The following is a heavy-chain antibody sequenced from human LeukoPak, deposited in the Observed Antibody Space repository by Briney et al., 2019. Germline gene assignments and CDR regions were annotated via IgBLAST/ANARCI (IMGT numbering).Heavy chain of an antibody. V-gene: IGHV3-23*01. CDR1: GFTFSSYA. CDR3: AKVPIDETIVVVPAAPWWYFDY. Sequence: GGSLRLSCAASGFTFSSYAMSWVRQAPGKGLEWVSAISGSGGSTYYADSVEGRFTISRDNSKNTLYLQMNSLRAEDTAVYYCAKVPIDETIVVVPAAPWWYFDYWGQGTLVTVSS. D-gene: IGHD2-2*01. CDR2: ISGSGGST. J-gene: IGHJ4*02.